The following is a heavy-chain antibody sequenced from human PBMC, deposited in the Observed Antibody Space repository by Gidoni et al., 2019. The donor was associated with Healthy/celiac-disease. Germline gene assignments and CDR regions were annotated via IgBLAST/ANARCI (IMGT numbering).Heavy chain of an antibody. Sequence: EVQLVESGGGLVQPGGSLRLSCAASGFTFSSYDMHWVRQATGKGLEWVSAIGTAGDPYYPGAVKGRFTISRENGKNSLYLQKNSLRAGDTAVYYCARDTGEEGMDVWGQGTTVTVSS. D-gene: IGHD2-8*02. V-gene: IGHV3-13*05. J-gene: IGHJ6*02. CDR2: IGTAGDP. CDR3: ARDTGEEGMDV. CDR1: GFTFSSYD.